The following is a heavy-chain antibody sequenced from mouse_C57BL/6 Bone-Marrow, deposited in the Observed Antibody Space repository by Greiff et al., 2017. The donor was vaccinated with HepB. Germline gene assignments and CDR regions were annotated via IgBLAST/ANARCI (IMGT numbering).Heavy chain of an antibody. J-gene: IGHJ4*01. V-gene: IGHV5-4*01. CDR2: ISDGGSYT. CDR3: ARDPNYYGSTPYYAMDY. D-gene: IGHD1-1*01. Sequence: DVKLVESGGGLVKPGGSLKLSCAASGFTFSSYAMSWVRQTPEKRLEWVATISDGGSYTYYPDNVKGRFTISRDNAKNNLYLQMSHLKSEDTAMYYCARDPNYYGSTPYYAMDYWGQGTSVTVSS. CDR1: GFTFSSYA.